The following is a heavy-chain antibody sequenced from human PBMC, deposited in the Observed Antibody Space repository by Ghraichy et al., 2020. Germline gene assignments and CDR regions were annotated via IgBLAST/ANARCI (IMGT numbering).Heavy chain of an antibody. V-gene: IGHV3-23*01. Sequence: GGSLRLSCAASGFTFSSYAMSWVRQAPGKGLEWVSAISGSGGSTYYADSVKGRFTISRDNSKNTLYLQMNSLRAEDTAVYYCAKPGSWLRRVSELDYWGQGTLVTVSS. J-gene: IGHJ4*02. CDR2: ISGSGGST. CDR3: AKPGSWLRRVSELDY. D-gene: IGHD2-8*01. CDR1: GFTFSSYA.